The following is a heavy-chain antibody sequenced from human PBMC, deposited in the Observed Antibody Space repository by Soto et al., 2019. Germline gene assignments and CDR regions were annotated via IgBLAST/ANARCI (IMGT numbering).Heavy chain of an antibody. Sequence: EVQLLESGGDLIEPGGSLRLSCAASGFTFNIYAMTWVRQAPGKGLEWVSAISRYGDFTYYAESVEGRFTISRDNSKNTLYLQMNSLRAEDTAVYYCAKDRYLYHDSRSYLFDNWGQRALVTVSS. V-gene: IGHV3-23*01. CDR3: AKDRYLYHDSRSYLFDN. CDR2: ISRYGDFT. CDR1: GFTFNIYA. D-gene: IGHD3-22*01. J-gene: IGHJ4*02.